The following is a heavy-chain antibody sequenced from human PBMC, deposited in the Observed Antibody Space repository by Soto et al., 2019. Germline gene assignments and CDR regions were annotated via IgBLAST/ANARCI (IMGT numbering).Heavy chain of an antibody. CDR1: GYTFTSYG. J-gene: IGHJ6*03. CDR3: ARVGVQLNYYYYYMDV. D-gene: IGHD3-3*01. V-gene: IGHV1-18*01. CDR2: ISAYNGNT. Sequence: ASVKVSCKASGYTFTSYGISWVRQAPGQGLEWMGWISAYNGNTNYAQKLQGRVTMTTDTSTSTAYMELRSLRSDDTAVYYCARVGVQLNYYYYYMDVWGKGTTVTVSS.